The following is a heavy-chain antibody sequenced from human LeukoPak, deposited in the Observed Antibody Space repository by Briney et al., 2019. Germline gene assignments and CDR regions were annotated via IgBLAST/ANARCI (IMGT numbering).Heavy chain of an antibody. Sequence: QPGRSLRLSCAPSGFTFSSYWMHWVRQAPGKGLVWVSRINTDGSTITYADSVKGRFTISRDNAKNTLYLQMNSLRGEDTAVYFCARERKSSTSMDYWGQGTLVTVSS. V-gene: IGHV3-74*01. J-gene: IGHJ4*02. CDR1: GFTFSSYW. CDR2: INTDGSTI. D-gene: IGHD2-2*01. CDR3: ARERKSSTSMDY.